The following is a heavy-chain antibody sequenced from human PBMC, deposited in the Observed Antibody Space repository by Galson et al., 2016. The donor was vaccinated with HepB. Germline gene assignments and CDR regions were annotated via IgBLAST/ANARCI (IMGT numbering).Heavy chain of an antibody. CDR1: GFTFDSYA. J-gene: IGHJ4*02. Sequence: SLRLSCAASGFTFDSYAMSWVRQAPGKGLEWISGIPSNGIGAQYAGAVKGRFIISRDNSKYVLYLQMKSLRAEDTAKYYCAKDLDTSGYDLFGPWGSWGQGILVIVSS. CDR3: AKDLDTSGYDLFGPWGS. CDR2: IPSNGIGA. V-gene: IGHV3-23*05. D-gene: IGHD3-3*01.